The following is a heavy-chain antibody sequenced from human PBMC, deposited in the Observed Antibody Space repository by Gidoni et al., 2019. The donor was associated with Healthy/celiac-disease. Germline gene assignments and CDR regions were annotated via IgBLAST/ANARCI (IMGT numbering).Heavy chain of an antibody. CDR3: ARDPAAGAGFLYYYYYGMDV. J-gene: IGHJ6*02. Sequence: EVQLVESGGGVVQHGGSLRLSGAASGFTVSSNYMSWVRQAAGTGLECVSVIYSGVSPYYADSVKGSFTISRDNSKNTLYLQMNSLRAEDTAVYYCARDPAAGAGFLYYYYYGMDVWGQGTTVTVSS. CDR1: GFTVSSNY. CDR2: IYSGVSP. D-gene: IGHD6-13*01. V-gene: IGHV3-66*01.